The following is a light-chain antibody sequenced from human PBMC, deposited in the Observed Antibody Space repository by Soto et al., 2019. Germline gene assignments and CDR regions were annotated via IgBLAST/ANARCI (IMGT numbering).Light chain of an antibody. Sequence: SYELTQPLSVSVSPGQTARITCSGDALPQQYGYWYQQKPGQAPVLVIYKDTERPSGIPERFSGSSSGTIFTLTISGVRAEDEADYYCQSADSTALYWVFDGGTKLTVL. V-gene: IGLV3-25*02. CDR3: QSADSTALYWV. CDR2: KDT. CDR1: ALPQQY. J-gene: IGLJ3*02.